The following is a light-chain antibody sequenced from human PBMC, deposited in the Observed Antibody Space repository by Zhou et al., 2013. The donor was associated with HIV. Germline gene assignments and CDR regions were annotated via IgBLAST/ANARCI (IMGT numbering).Light chain of an antibody. CDR1: QSVTGS. CDR3: QQYNNWPT. Sequence: EIVLTQSPGTLSLPPGERAALSCRASQSVTGSRVAWYQQKPGQTPRLLIYGASTRSAGVPDRFSGSGSGTDFTLTISSLQSEDFAVYYCQQYNNWPTFGGGTKVEIK. CDR2: GAS. V-gene: IGKV3D-15*01. J-gene: IGKJ4*01.